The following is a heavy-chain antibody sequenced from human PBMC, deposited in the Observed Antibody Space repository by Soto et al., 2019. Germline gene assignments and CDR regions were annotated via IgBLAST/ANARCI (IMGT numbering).Heavy chain of an antibody. D-gene: IGHD2-2*01. CDR2: INHSGST. CDR1: GGSFSGYY. Sequence: SETLSLTCAVYGGSFSGYYWSWIRQPPGKGLEWIGEINHSGSTNYNPSLKSRVTISVDTSKNQFSLKLSSVTAADTAVYYCARGRDIVVIPAARERNWFDPWGQGTLVTVSS. V-gene: IGHV4-34*01. J-gene: IGHJ5*02. CDR3: ARGRDIVVIPAARERNWFDP.